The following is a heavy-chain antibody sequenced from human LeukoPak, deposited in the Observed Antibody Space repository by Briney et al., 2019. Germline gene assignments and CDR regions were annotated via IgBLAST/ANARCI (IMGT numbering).Heavy chain of an antibody. J-gene: IGHJ5*02. Sequence: GGSLRLSCAASGFTFSSYGMHWVRQAPGKGLEWVAAIWYDGSNKYYADSVKGRFTISRDNSKNTLYLQMNSLRAEDTAVYYCARGPKRGSYRYNWFDPWGQGTLVTVSS. CDR1: GFTFSSYG. CDR3: ARGPKRGSYRYNWFDP. V-gene: IGHV3-33*01. CDR2: IWYDGSNK. D-gene: IGHD3-16*02.